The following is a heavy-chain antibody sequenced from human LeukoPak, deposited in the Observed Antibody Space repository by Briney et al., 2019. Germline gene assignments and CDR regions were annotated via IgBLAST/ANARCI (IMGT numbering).Heavy chain of an antibody. CDR3: ARDNWNDESYWYFDF. CDR2: ISAYNGNT. V-gene: IGHV1-18*04. D-gene: IGHD1-1*01. J-gene: IGHJ2*01. CDR1: GYTFTSYG. Sequence: ASVKVSCKASGYTFTSYGISWVRQAPGQGLEWMGWISAYNGNTNYAQKLQGRVTMTTDTSTSTAYMELRSLRSDDTAVYYCARDNWNDESYWYFDFWGRGTLVTVSS.